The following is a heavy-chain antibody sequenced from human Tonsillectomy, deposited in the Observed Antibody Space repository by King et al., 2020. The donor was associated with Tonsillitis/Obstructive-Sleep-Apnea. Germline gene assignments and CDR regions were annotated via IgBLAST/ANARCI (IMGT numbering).Heavy chain of an antibody. CDR3: ARDTTGTTFFDY. D-gene: IGHD1-1*01. J-gene: IGHJ4*02. CDR2: ISSSTSYI. Sequence: VQLVESGGGLVKSGGSLRLSCEASGFTFSSYSMDWVRQAPGKGLEWVSSISSSTSYIYHADSGKRRFTISRENAKNSLYLQMNSLRAEDTAVYYCARDTTGTTFFDYWGQGTLVTVSS. V-gene: IGHV3-21*01. CDR1: GFTFSSYS.